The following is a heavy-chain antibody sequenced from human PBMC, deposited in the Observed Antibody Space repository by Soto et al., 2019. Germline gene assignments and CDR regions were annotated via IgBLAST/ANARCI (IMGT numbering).Heavy chain of an antibody. CDR1: GYTFTSYG. CDR3: ARDPTVKRSGSYYDSWFDP. CDR2: ISAYNGNT. V-gene: IGHV1-18*04. D-gene: IGHD3-10*01. J-gene: IGHJ5*02. Sequence: ASVKVSCKASGYTFTSYGISWVRQAPGQGLEWMGWISAYNGNTNYAQKLQGRVTMTTDTSTSTAYMELRSLRSDDTAVYYCARDPTVKRSGSYYDSWFDPWGQGTLVTVPQ.